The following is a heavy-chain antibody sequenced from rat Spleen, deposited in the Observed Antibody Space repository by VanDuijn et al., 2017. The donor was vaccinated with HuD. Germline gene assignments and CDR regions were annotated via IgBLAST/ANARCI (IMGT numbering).Heavy chain of an antibody. D-gene: IGHD1-9*01. Sequence: EVQLVESGGGLVQPGRSLKLSCAASGFTFTEFFMTWVRQAPTKGLEWVATISYDGSTTYYRDSVKGRFTISRDNAKSTLSLQMDSLRSEDTATYYCARRHYGYTDYFDYWGQGVMVTVSS. J-gene: IGHJ2*01. CDR1: GFTFTEFF. CDR3: ARRHYGYTDYFDY. V-gene: IGHV5-29*01. CDR2: ISYDGSTT.